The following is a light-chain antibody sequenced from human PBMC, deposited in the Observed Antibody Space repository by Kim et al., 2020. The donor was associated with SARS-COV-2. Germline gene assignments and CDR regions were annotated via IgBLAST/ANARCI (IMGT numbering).Light chain of an antibody. CDR3: MQGTRWPGT. J-gene: IGKJ2*01. Sequence: QPASTSCRVSQTLVYRAGNTYLSWFQQRPGQSPRRLIYKVSDRDSGVPDRFSGSGSGTDFTLKISRVEAEDVAIYYCMQGTRWPGTFGQGTKLEI. CDR2: KVS. CDR1: QTLVYRAGNTY. V-gene: IGKV2-30*01.